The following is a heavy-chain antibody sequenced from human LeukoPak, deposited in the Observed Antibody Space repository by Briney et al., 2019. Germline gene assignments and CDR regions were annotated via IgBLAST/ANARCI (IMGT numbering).Heavy chain of an antibody. CDR2: INSDGSST. CDR1: GFTFSSYW. V-gene: IGHV3-74*01. Sequence: GGSLRLSCAASGFTFSSYWMHWVRQAPGKGLVWVSRINSDGSSTSYADSVKGRFTISRDNAKNSLYLQMNSLRAEDTAVYYCASRYTGIVGATISLFDYWGQGTLVTVSS. J-gene: IGHJ4*02. D-gene: IGHD1-26*01. CDR3: ASRYTGIVGATISLFDY.